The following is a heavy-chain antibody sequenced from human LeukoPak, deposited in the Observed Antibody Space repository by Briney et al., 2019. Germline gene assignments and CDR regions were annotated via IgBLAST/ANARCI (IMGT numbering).Heavy chain of an antibody. J-gene: IGHJ4*02. CDR3: VKDSYGPDN. CDR1: GFTFRDFG. D-gene: IGHD3-16*01. Sequence: GGSLRLSCAASGFTFRDFGMEWVRQAPGKGLEWVAFIRHDGSNTYCGDSVKGRFTISRDNSKNTLDLQMNSLTAEDTAMYYCVKDSYGPDNWGQGTLVTVSS. CDR2: IRHDGSNT. V-gene: IGHV3-30*02.